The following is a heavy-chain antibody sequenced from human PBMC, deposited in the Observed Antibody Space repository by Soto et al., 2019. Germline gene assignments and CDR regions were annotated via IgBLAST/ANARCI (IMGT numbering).Heavy chain of an antibody. V-gene: IGHV3-23*01. J-gene: IGHJ3*01. D-gene: IGHD2-8*01. CDR3: AKATANGGGAFDF. CDR2: ILVDGRT. CDR1: GFPFSDAW. Sequence: GGSLRLSCAASGFPFSDAWMSLVRQAPGKGLEWVSTILVDGRTFYVDSVKGRFTISRDSYQNTVYLQMNSLTAGDTALYYCAKATANGGGAFDFCGHASMVTVS.